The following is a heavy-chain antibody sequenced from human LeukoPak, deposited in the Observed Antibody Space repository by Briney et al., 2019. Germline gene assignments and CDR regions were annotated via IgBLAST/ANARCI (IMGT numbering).Heavy chain of an antibody. D-gene: IGHD6-13*01. Sequence: PGGSLRLSCAASGFTFSNYWMGWVRQAPGKGLEWVANIKQDGSEKYYADSVKGRFNISKDNAKSSLYLHMDSLRVEDTAVYFCARDNAVPAAGQDFWGQGTLVTVSS. J-gene: IGHJ4*02. CDR2: IKQDGSEK. V-gene: IGHV3-7*01. CDR3: ARDNAVPAAGQDF. CDR1: GFTFSNYW.